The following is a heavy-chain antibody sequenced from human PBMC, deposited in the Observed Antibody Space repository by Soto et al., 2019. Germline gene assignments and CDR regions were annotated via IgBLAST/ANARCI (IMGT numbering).Heavy chain of an antibody. J-gene: IGHJ3*02. CDR1: GFTFSDYY. V-gene: IGHV3-11*01. D-gene: IGHD6-6*01. CDR2: ISSSGSTI. CDR3: ARAGSSFQHDAFDI. Sequence: GGSLRLSCAASGFTFSDYYMSWIRQAPGKGLEWVSYISSSGSTIYYADSVKGRFTISRDNAKNSLYLQMNSLRAEDTAVYYCARAGSSFQHDAFDIWGQGTMVTVSS.